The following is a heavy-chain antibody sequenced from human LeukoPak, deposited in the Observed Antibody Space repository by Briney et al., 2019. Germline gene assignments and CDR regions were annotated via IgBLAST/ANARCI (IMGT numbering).Heavy chain of an antibody. J-gene: IGHJ1*01. CDR3: ASPGLN. CDR1: GDSISSRDYY. V-gene: IGHV4-38-2*02. Sequence: SETLSLTCNVSGDSISSRDYYWGWIRQPPGKGLEWIGSIYHSGSTYYNTSLKSRVTISVDTSKNHFSLKLSSVTAADTAVYYCASPGLNWGQGTLVTVSS. D-gene: IGHD1-14*01. CDR2: IYHSGST.